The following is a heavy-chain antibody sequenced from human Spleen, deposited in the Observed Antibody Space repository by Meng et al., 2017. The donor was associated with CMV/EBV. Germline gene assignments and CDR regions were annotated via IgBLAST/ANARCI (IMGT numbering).Heavy chain of an antibody. V-gene: IGHV3-21*01. J-gene: IGHJ4*02. CDR1: GFTFSSYS. Sequence: GGSLKISCAASGFTFSSYSMNWVRQAPGKGLEWVSSISSSSSYIYYADSVKGRFTISRDNAKNSLYLQMNSLRAEDTAVYYCARISGLGYCSSTSCYTGSVFDYWGQGTLVTVSS. D-gene: IGHD2-2*02. CDR3: ARISGLGYCSSTSCYTGSVFDY. CDR2: ISSSSSYI.